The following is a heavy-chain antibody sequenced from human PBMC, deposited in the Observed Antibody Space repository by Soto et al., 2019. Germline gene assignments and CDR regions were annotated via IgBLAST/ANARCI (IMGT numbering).Heavy chain of an antibody. D-gene: IGHD3-16*01. CDR3: VCGGNFFVY. Sequence: EVQLVESGGGLVQPGGYLRIPCAASGFTFSTYWRTWVRQPPGKGLEWVASINQDGSERYYVDSVRGRFTISRDNAKNSLYLQMNSLRAEDTAVYYCVCGGNFFVYWGQCTLVTVSP. V-gene: IGHV3-7*01. J-gene: IGHJ4*02. CDR2: INQDGSER. CDR1: GFTFSTYW.